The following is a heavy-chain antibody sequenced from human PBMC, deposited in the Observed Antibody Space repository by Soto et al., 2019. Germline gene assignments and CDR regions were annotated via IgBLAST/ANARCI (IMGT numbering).Heavy chain of an antibody. CDR2: VFYDGTT. V-gene: IGHV4-39*01. J-gene: IGHJ4*02. Sequence: QLQLQESGPVPVKPSGTLSLTCTVSGGAINTNNYYWGGVRQPPGKGLEWIGSVFYDGTTYYCPSLKSRLTISLATSRTQCALKLNSVTAADTAVYYCARLVVVSPVANVWGQGTLVTVSS. D-gene: IGHD2-2*01. CDR1: GGAINTNNYY. CDR3: ARLVVVSPVANV.